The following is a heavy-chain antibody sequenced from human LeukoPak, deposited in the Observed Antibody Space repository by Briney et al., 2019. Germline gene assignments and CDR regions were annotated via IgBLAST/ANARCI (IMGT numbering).Heavy chain of an antibody. CDR3: ARSMVRGVTRFDY. CDR2: IYSGGLT. Sequence: GGSLRLSCAASGFTVSSNYMSWVRQAPGKGLEWVSVIYSGGLTYYAESVKGRFTISRDNSKNTLYLQMNSLRAEDTAVYYCARSMVRGVTRFDYWGQGTLVTVSS. V-gene: IGHV3-66*01. D-gene: IGHD3-10*01. J-gene: IGHJ4*02. CDR1: GFTVSSNY.